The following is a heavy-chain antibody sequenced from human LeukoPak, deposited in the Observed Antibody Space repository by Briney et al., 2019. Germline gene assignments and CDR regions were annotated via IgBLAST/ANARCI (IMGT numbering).Heavy chain of an antibody. CDR2: ISGSGGST. CDR3: ANLPFWSEGYNWFDP. CDR1: GFTFSSYA. D-gene: IGHD3-3*01. J-gene: IGHJ5*02. Sequence: PGGSLRLSCAASGFTFSSYAMSWVRQAPGKGLEWVSAISGSGGSTYYADSVKGRFTISRDNSKNTLYLQMNSLRAEDTAVYYCANLPFWSEGYNWFDPWGQGTLVTVSS. V-gene: IGHV3-23*01.